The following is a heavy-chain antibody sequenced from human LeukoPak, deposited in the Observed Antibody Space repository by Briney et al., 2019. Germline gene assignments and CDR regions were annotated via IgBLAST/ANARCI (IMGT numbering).Heavy chain of an antibody. CDR1: GYPFTTYD. D-gene: IGHD1-14*01. Sequence: ASVKVSCKAAGYPFTTYDINWVRKATGQGLEWMGWMNPSSGYTGYSQKFQGRVTMTRNTSITTAYMELSSLRSEDTAVYYCARISDHNWYFDLWGRGTLVTVSS. CDR3: ARISDHNWYFDL. CDR2: MNPSSGYT. V-gene: IGHV1-8*01. J-gene: IGHJ2*01.